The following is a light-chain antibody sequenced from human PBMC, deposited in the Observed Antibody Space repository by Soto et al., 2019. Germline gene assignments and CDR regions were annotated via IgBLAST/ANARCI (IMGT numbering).Light chain of an antibody. Sequence: DIVMTQSPDSLAVSLGERATINCTSSQRVLYSSTNKNYLAWYQQKPGQPPQLLIYWASTRESGVPDRFSGSGSGTDFTLTISSLQAEDVAVYSCQQYYSTPWTFGQGTKVEIK. CDR1: QRVLYSSTNKNY. V-gene: IGKV4-1*01. CDR3: QQYYSTPWT. CDR2: WAS. J-gene: IGKJ1*01.